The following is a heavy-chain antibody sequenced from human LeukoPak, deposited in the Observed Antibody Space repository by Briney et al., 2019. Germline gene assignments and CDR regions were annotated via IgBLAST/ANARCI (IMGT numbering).Heavy chain of an antibody. J-gene: IGHJ6*03. D-gene: IGHD5-18*01. Sequence: SETLSLTCTVSGGSISSYYWSWIRQPPGKGLEWIGYIYYSGSTNYNPSLKSRVTISVDTSKNQFSLKLSSVTAADTAVYYCARGYSYDAGDYYYYMDVWGKGTTVTISS. CDR1: GGSISSYY. V-gene: IGHV4-59*01. CDR3: ARGYSYDAGDYYYYMDV. CDR2: IYYSGST.